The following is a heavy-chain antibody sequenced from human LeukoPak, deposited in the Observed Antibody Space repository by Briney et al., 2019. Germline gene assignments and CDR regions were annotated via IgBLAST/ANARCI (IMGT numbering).Heavy chain of an antibody. CDR1: GGTFSSYA. Sequence: SVKVSCKASGGTFSSYAISWVRQAPGQGLEWMGGIIPIFGTANYAQKFQGRVTITTDESTSTAYMELSSLRYEDTAVYYCARGWVASRHYYYYYMDVWGKGTTVTVSS. D-gene: IGHD5-12*01. CDR3: ARGWVASRHYYYYYMDV. CDR2: IIPIFGTA. J-gene: IGHJ6*03. V-gene: IGHV1-69*05.